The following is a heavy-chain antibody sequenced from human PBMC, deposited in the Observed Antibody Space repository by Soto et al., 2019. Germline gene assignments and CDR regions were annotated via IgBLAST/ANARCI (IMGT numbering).Heavy chain of an antibody. CDR2: IMPIFRTP. CDR3: ARDNDRPQLGGNYYYILDV. J-gene: IGHJ6*02. D-gene: IGHD1-1*01. Sequence: QVQLEQSGAEVKKPGSSVKVSCKAPGGTFRNSAISWVRQAPGQGLEWLGGIMPIFRTPDYSQKFQGRVTVTADESTSTAYMELRGLRSDDTAVYYCARDNDRPQLGGNYYYILDVWGQGTTVTVSS. V-gene: IGHV1-69*12. CDR1: GGTFRNSA.